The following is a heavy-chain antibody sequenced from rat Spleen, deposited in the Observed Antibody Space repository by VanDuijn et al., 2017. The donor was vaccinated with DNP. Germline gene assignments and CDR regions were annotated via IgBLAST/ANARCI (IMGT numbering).Heavy chain of an antibody. CDR2: ISYDGSRT. V-gene: IGHV5-7*01. J-gene: IGHJ1*01. Sequence: EVQLVESGGGLVQPGRSLKLSCAASGLTFSDYNMAWVRQAPQKGLEWVATISYDGSRTYYRDSVKGRFTISRDNAKSTLNLQMDSLRSEDTATYYCARQGNNYGYFDFWGPGTMVTVSS. CDR1: GLTFSDYN. CDR3: ARQGNNYGYFDF.